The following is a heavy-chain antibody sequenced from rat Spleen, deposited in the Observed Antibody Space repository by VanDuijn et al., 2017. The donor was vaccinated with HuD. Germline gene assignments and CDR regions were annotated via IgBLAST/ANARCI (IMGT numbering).Heavy chain of an antibody. J-gene: IGHJ3*01. CDR2: ISYSGGT. D-gene: IGHD1-4*01. CDR3: ARFPGTREYNWFAY. CDR1: GYSITSNY. V-gene: IGHV3-1*01. Sequence: EVQLQESGPGLVKPSQSLSLTCSVTGYSITSNYWGWIRKFPGNKMEWIGHISYSGGTSYNPSLKSRISITRDTSKNQFFLQLNSVTTEDTATYYCARFPGTREYNWFAYWGQGTLVTVSS.